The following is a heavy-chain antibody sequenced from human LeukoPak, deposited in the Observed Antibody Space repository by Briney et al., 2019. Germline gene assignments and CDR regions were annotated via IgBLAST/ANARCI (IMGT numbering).Heavy chain of an antibody. CDR2: IKQDGSQK. J-gene: IGHJ4*02. CDR3: AGNLWSGSYSLDY. V-gene: IGHV3-7*03. Sequence: GGSLRLSCAASGFTFSSYWMSWVRQAPGKGLEWVANIKQDGSQKYYMDSVKGRFVISRDNAKNSLYLQMNSLRDEDTAVYYCAGNLWSGSYSLDYWGQGTLVTVSS. CDR1: GFTFSSYW. D-gene: IGHD1-26*01.